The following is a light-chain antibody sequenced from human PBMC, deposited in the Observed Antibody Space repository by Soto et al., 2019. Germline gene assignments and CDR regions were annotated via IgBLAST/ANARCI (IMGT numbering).Light chain of an antibody. CDR1: QAIGNY. V-gene: IGKV1-17*01. CDR2: AAS. CDR3: LQHTSYPYT. Sequence: IQLTQSPSSLSASVGDRVTVTCRASQAIGNYLDWFQQKPGKAPDHLISAASTVRSGVPSRFSGSGSGTEFTLTISGLQPEDFVTYYCLQHTSYPYTFGQGTKLEVK. J-gene: IGKJ2*01.